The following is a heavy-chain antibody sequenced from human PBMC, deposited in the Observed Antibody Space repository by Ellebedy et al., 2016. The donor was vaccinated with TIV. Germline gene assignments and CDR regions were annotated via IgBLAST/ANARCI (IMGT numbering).Heavy chain of an antibody. D-gene: IGHD3-10*01. CDR3: VRTGQTGAMDV. Sequence: MPSETLSLTCTVSGDSLRGSLDYWGWTRQPPGKGLEWIGSLYSSGTSYNPSLTSRATLSVDTSKNQFSLRLTSVTATDAAVYYCVRTGQTGAMDVWGQGTTVIVSS. J-gene: IGHJ6*02. CDR2: LYSSGT. V-gene: IGHV4-39*01. CDR1: GDSLRGSLDY.